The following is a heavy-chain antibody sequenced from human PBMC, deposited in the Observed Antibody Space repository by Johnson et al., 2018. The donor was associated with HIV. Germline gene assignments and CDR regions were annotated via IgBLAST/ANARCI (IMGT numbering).Heavy chain of an antibody. CDR2: ISFDGSNE. J-gene: IGHJ3*02. CDR3: VRGRISTVVVDLMGGGFDI. Sequence: QVQLVESGGGVVRPGMFVTLSCAASGLNFSDYGMHWVRQAPGKGLEWVAVISFDGSNEYYADSVKGRFTISRDNSKNTLHLQMNSLRTEDTAVYYFVRGRISTVVVDLMGGGFDIWGQGTLVTVSS. CDR1: GLNFSDYG. D-gene: IGHD2-2*01. V-gene: IGHV3-30*04.